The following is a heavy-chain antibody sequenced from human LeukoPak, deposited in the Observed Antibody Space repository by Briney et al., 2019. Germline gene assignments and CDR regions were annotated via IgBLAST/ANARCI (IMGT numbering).Heavy chain of an antibody. D-gene: IGHD3-10*01. CDR1: GYSISSGYY. V-gene: IGHV4-38-2*02. CDR2: IYHSGST. J-gene: IGHJ4*02. CDR3: ARLLWFGELGSYYFDY. Sequence: SETLSLTCSVSGYSISSGYYWGWIRQPPGQGLEWIGSIYHSGSTYYNPSLKSRVTISVDMSKNQFSLRLRSVTAADTAVYYCARLLWFGELGSYYFDYWSQGTLVTVSS.